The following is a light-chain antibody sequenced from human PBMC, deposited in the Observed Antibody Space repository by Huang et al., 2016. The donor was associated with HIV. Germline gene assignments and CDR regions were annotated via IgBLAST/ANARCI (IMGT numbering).Light chain of an antibody. Sequence: EIELTQSPGTLSLSAGERVTLSCRASQSLDSNYLAWYQQKPGQAPRLFIYGASSRATGIPDRFSGSGSGTDFTLSISGLEPEDFAVYYCQQYNSSPYSFGQGTKLEIK. V-gene: IGKV3-20*01. CDR3: QQYNSSPYS. CDR2: GAS. CDR1: QSLDSNY. J-gene: IGKJ2*01.